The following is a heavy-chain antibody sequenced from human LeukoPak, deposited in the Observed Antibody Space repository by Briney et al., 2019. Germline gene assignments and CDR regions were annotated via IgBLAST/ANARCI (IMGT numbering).Heavy chain of an antibody. CDR3: AKEATVTPGNVNWFDP. V-gene: IGHV3-23*01. J-gene: IGHJ5*02. CDR2: ISGSGGTT. D-gene: IGHD4-17*01. Sequence: GGSLRLSCKASGFSFSLYAMSWVRQAPGKGLEWVSTISGSGGTTYYADSVKGRFTISRHNSKNTLYLQMNSLRAEDTAVYYCAKEATVTPGNVNWFDPWGQGTLVTVSS. CDR1: GFSFSLYA.